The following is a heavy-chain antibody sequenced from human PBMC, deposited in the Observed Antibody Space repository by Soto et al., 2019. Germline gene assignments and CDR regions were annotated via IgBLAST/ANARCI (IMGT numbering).Heavy chain of an antibody. CDR3: ARGDYNDYFDF. D-gene: IGHD4-4*01. Sequence: QVQLQESGPGLVKPSQTLSLTCAVSGVSINTGGYSWNWIRQSPGKALEWMGHIYPSGSTYYKPSLKGPITISVGMSNHDFSLEVTSVTPADTAVYFCARGDYNDYFDFWGQGALVTVSS. J-gene: IGHJ4*02. CDR1: GVSINTGGYS. V-gene: IGHV4-30-2*06. CDR2: IYPSGST.